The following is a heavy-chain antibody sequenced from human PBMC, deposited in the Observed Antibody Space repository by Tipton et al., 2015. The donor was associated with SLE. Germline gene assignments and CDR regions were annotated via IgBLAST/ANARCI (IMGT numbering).Heavy chain of an antibody. CDR1: GGSISSGSYY. V-gene: IGHV4-61*02. J-gene: IGHJ5*02. Sequence: TLSLTCTVSGGSISSGSYYWSWIRQPAGKGLEWIGRIYTSGCTSGSTNYNPSLKSRVTISLDMSKNQFSLRLSSVTAADTAVYYCPIYYHDSTGLHWFDPSGQRTLVTVSS. CDR3: PIYYHDSTGLHWFDP. D-gene: IGHD3-22*01. CDR2: IYTSGCTSGST.